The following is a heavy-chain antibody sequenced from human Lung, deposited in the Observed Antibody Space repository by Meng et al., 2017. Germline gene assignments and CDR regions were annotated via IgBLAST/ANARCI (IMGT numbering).Heavy chain of an antibody. V-gene: IGHV4-34*01. J-gene: IGHJ4*02. CDR1: GGSFSDSY. CDR3: ARGPTTMAHDFDY. CDR2: INHSGST. D-gene: IGHD4-11*01. Sequence: QVSLQQWGDGLLKPSETLSLTCVVSGGSFSDSYWSWIRQPPGKGLEWIGEINHSGSTNYNPSLESRATISVDTSQNNLSLKLSSVTAADSAVYYCARGPTTMAHDFDYWGQGTLVTVSS.